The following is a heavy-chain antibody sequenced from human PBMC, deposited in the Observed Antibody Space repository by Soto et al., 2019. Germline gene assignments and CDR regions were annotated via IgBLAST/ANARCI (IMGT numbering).Heavy chain of an antibody. Sequence: KESGPTLVKPTQTLTLTCTFSGFSLTTDRVVVGWIRQPPGEALEWLAVIYWDDSKTYRPSLESRLTITKDTSKNQVALTMTNMDSLDTATYFCTHAYGGRSLYWCQGTLVTVSS. D-gene: IGHD1-26*01. CDR2: IYWDDSK. CDR3: THAYGGRSLY. CDR1: GFSLTTDRVV. J-gene: IGHJ4*02. V-gene: IGHV2-5*02.